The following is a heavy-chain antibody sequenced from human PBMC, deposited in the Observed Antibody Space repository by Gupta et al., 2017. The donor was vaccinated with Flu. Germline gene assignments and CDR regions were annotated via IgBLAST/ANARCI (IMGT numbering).Heavy chain of an antibody. V-gene: IGHV3-21*06. CDR2: ISFDGKSL. CDR1: GLDFSGYS. J-gene: IGHJ4*02. D-gene: IGHD6-19*01. CDR3: ARSDGSGWYYFEF. Sequence: EVHLTESGGGPVKSGGSRRLSCTASGLDFSGYSMNWVRQAPGKGLEWVSSISFDGKSLFYADSVKGRFTISRDNDESSLYLHIDSLRVEDTAVYYCARSDGSGWYYFEFWGQGTLVTVSS.